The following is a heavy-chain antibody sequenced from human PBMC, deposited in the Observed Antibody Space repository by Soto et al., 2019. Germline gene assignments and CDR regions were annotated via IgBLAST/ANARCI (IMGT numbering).Heavy chain of an antibody. D-gene: IGHD3-16*01. CDR3: ARDLSGGGGLFSGMDV. Sequence: ASVKVSCKASGYTFISYGISWVRQAPGQGLEWMGWISAYNGNTNYAQKLQGRVTMTTDTSTSAAYMELRSLRSDDTAVYYCARDLSGGGGLFSGMDVWGQGTTVTVSS. CDR2: ISAYNGNT. J-gene: IGHJ6*02. V-gene: IGHV1-18*01. CDR1: GYTFISYG.